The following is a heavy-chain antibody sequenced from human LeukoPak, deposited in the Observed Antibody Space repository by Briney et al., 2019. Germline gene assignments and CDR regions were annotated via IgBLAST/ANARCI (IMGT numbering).Heavy chain of an antibody. CDR3: ARGAGGYDSSGYLY. V-gene: IGHV1-69*13. CDR1: GGTFSSYA. CDR2: IIPIFGTA. Sequence: SVKVSCKASGGTFSSYAISWVRQAPGQGLEWMGGIIPIFGTANYALKFQGRVTITADESTSTAYMELSSLRSEDTAVYYCARGAGGYDSSGYLYWGQGTLVTVSS. J-gene: IGHJ4*02. D-gene: IGHD3-22*01.